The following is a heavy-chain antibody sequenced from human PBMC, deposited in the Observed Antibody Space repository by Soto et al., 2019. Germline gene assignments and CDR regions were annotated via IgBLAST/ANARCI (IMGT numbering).Heavy chain of an antibody. CDR2: VYWNDDR. CDR1: GFSLTTVGLG. V-gene: IGHV2-5*01. Sequence: QITLKESGPTLVKPTQPLTLTCTFSGFSLTTVGLGVVWIRQPPGKALEWLAVVYWNDDRRYNPSLRSRLTLTKDTSKNQVVLTMTNADPVDTATYYCGHRRESYDYSGLDVWGQGTTVTVSS. D-gene: IGHD3-16*01. CDR3: GHRRESYDYSGLDV. J-gene: IGHJ6*02.